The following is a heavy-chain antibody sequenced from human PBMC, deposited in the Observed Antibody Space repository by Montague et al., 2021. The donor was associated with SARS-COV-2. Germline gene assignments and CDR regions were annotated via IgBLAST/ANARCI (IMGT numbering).Heavy chain of an antibody. CDR2: INHSGST. CDR3: ARGSGHYYSPFDN. D-gene: IGHD1-26*01. V-gene: IGHV4-34*01. Sequence: SETLSLTCAVYGGSVSDYYWSWIRQPPGKGLEWIGEINHSGSTNYNPSLKSRVTMSVDTSKNQFSLKMTSVTAADMAMYYCARGSGHYYSPFDNWGQGNLVTVSS. CDR1: GGSVSDYY. J-gene: IGHJ4*02.